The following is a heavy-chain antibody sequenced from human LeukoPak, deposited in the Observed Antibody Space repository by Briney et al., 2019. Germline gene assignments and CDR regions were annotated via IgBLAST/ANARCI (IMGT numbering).Heavy chain of an antibody. J-gene: IGHJ6*02. Sequence: GRSLRLSCAASGFTFSYYGIHWVRQAPGKGLEWVSAISGSGGSTYYADSVKGRFTISRDNSKNTLYLQMNSLRAEDTAVYYCAKGLVPNYYYYGMDVWGQGTTVTVSS. CDR2: ISGSGGST. V-gene: IGHV3-23*01. CDR1: GFTFSYYG. D-gene: IGHD2-21*01. CDR3: AKGLVPNYYYYGMDV.